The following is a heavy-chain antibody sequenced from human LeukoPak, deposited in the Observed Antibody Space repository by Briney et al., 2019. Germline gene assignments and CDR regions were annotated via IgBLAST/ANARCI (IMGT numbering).Heavy chain of an antibody. V-gene: IGHV1-2*02. Sequence: GASVKVSCKASGYTFTGYYMHWVRQAPGQGLEWMGWINPNSGGTNYAQKFQGRVTMTRDTSISTAYMELSRLRSDDTAVYYCARDAGDYYDSSGYSPFDYWGQGTPVTVSS. CDR1: GYTFTGYY. CDR2: INPNSGGT. CDR3: ARDAGDYYDSSGYSPFDY. D-gene: IGHD3-22*01. J-gene: IGHJ4*02.